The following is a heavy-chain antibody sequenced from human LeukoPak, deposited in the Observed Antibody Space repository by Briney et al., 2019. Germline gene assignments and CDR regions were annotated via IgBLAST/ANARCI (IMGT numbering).Heavy chain of an antibody. CDR3: ARGKNVLRFLEWSQGNDAFDI. Sequence: ETLSLTCTVSGDSISSSSYYWGWIRQPPGKGLEWVSSISSSSSYIYYADSVKGRFTISRDNAKNSLYLQMNSLRAEDTAVYYCARGKNVLRFLEWSQGNDAFDIWGQGTMVTVSS. D-gene: IGHD3-3*01. J-gene: IGHJ3*02. CDR1: GDSISSSS. CDR2: ISSSSSYI. V-gene: IGHV3-21*01.